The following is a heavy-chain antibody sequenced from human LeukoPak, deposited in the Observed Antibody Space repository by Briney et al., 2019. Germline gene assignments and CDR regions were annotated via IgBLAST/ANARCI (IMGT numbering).Heavy chain of an antibody. D-gene: IGHD2-15*01. CDR1: GFIFSNYW. CDR2: ISSSSRTI. J-gene: IGHJ6*02. V-gene: IGHV3-48*04. Sequence: GGSPRLSCGASGFIFSNYWMNWVRQAPGKGLEWVSYISSSSRTIYYADSVKGRFTISRDNAKNSLYLHMNSLRAEDTAVYYCARVGGAILLVGEDGMDVWGQGTTVTVSS. CDR3: ARVGGAILLVGEDGMDV.